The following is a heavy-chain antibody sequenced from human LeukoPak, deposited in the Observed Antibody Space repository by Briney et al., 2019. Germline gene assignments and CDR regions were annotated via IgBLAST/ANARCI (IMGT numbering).Heavy chain of an antibody. CDR2: ISSSSSYI. CDR3: ARVGAGSSWYGGFLDY. D-gene: IGHD6-13*01. Sequence: KTGGSLRLSCAASGFTFSSYSMNWVRQAPGKGLEWVSSISSSSSYIYYADSVKGRFTISRDNAKNSLYLQMNSLRAEDTAVYYCARVGAGSSWYGGFLDYWGQGTLVTVSS. V-gene: IGHV3-21*01. CDR1: GFTFSSYS. J-gene: IGHJ4*02.